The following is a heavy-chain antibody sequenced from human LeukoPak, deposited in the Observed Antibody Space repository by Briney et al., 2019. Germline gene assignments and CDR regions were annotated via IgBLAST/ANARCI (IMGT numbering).Heavy chain of an antibody. CDR1: GGAISSYY. CDR3: ARDHYDSSGFDP. J-gene: IGHJ5*02. D-gene: IGHD3-22*01. CDR2: IYYSGST. V-gene: IGHV4-59*01. Sequence: SETLSLTCTVSGGAISSYYWSWIRQPPGKGLEWIGYIYYSGSTNYNPSLKSRVTISVDTSKNQFSLKLSSVTAADTAVYYCARDHYDSSGFDPWGQRTLVTVSS.